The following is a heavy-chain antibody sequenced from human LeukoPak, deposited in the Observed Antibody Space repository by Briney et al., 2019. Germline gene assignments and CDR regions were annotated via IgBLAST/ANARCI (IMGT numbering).Heavy chain of an antibody. CDR3: ARVPAVAGLLDY. CDR1: GGSINSGGYY. Sequence: PSETLSLTCTVSGGSINSGGYYWSWIRQPPGKGLEWIGYISHSGSTYYNPSLKSLVTMSVDWSKSQFSLNLSSVTAADTAVYYCARVPAVAGLLDYWGQGTLVTVSS. V-gene: IGHV4-30-2*01. J-gene: IGHJ4*02. D-gene: IGHD6-19*01. CDR2: ISHSGST.